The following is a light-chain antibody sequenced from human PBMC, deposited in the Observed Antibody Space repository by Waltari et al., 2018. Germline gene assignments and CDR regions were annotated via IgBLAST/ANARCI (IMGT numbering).Light chain of an antibody. CDR2: EIT. Sequence: QSALTQPASVSGSPGQSVTISRSGSDTNIGAYNLVSWYQQHPGRVPKLLLYEITKRPSGISDRFSGSKSGNTASLTISGLQADDEADYYCCSYSGGGSVFGTGTTVTVL. J-gene: IGLJ1*01. CDR1: DTNIGAYNL. CDR3: CSYSGGGSV. V-gene: IGLV2-23*02.